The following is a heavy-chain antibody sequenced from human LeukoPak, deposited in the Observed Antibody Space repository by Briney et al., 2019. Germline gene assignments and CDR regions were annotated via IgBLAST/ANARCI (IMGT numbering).Heavy chain of an antibody. J-gene: IGHJ6*04. CDR3: AELGITMIGGV. CDR2: ISSSGSTI. CDR1: GFTVSSNY. Sequence: GGSLRLSCAASGFTVSSNYMNWVRQAPGKGLEWVSYISSSGSTIYYADSVKGRFTISRDNAKNSLYLQMNSPRAEDTAVYYCAELGITMIGGVWGKGTTVTISS. V-gene: IGHV3-48*03. D-gene: IGHD3-10*02.